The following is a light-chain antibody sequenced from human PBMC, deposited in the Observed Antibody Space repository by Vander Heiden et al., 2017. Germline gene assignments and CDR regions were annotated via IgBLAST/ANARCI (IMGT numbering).Light chain of an antibody. J-gene: IGLJ2*01. V-gene: IGLV2-23*02. CDR1: SSDVVSYNL. CDR3: CSYAGRSNYVV. CDR2: EVS. Sequence: QSALTPPASVSGSPRQSIPLSCTGTSSDVVSYNLFSWYQQHPVQAPKLMIYEVSKRPSGVSNRFSGSKSGNTASMTITGRQAEDEADYYCCSYAGRSNYVVFGGGTKLTVL.